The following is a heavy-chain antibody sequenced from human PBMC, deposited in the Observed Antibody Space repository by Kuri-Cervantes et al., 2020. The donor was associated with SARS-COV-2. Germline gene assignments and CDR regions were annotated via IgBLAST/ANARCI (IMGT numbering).Heavy chain of an antibody. J-gene: IGHJ4*02. CDR3: ARDWAYVDPGYFDY. Sequence: ASVKVSCKASGGAFSSYPLSWVRQAPGQGLEWMGWINPNSGGTNYAQKFQGRVTMTRDTSISTAYMELSRLRSDDTAVYYCARDWAYVDPGYFDYWGQGTLVTVSS. CDR2: INPNSGGT. D-gene: IGHD3-10*01. V-gene: IGHV1-2*02. CDR1: GGAFSSYP.